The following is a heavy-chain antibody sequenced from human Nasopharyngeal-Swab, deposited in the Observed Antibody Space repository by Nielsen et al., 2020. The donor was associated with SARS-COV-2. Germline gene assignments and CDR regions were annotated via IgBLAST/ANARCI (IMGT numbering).Heavy chain of an antibody. V-gene: IGHV4-59*01. Sequence: SETLSLTCKVAGGSISSYYWSWIRQPPGKGLEWIGYIYYNGSTNYNPSLKSRVTISIDTSKNQFSLKLNSVTAADTAEYYCARIGCSGGSCYCDYWGQGTLVTVSS. D-gene: IGHD2-15*01. CDR2: IYYNGST. CDR3: ARIGCSGGSCYCDY. CDR1: GGSISSYY. J-gene: IGHJ4*02.